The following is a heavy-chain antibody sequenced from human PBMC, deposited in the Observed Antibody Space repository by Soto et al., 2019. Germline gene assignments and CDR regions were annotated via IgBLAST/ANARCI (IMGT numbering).Heavy chain of an antibody. Sequence: EVQLVETGGGLIQPGGSLRLSCAASGFNVSTDNMSWVRQAPGQGLEWVSVIYSGGNKFYAESVKGRFTISRDNSKNTLYLQMNRVRVEDTAVYYGARDRNIAGRNYHYGMDVWGQGTTVTVS. CDR1: GFNVSTDN. D-gene: IGHD6-6*01. CDR2: IYSGGNK. CDR3: ARDRNIAGRNYHYGMDV. J-gene: IGHJ6*02. V-gene: IGHV3-53*02.